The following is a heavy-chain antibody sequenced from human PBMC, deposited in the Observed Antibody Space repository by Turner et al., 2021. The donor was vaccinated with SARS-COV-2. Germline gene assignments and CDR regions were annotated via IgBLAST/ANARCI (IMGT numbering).Heavy chain of an antibody. D-gene: IGHD6-13*01. J-gene: IGHJ3*02. CDR1: GFTFSSYW. Sequence: EVQLVESGGGLVQPGGSLRLSCAASGFTFSSYWMHWVRQAPGKGRVWVSRIKSDGSSTSYADSVKGRSTISRDKAKKTLYLQMNSLRAEDTAVYYWAREHIAASHAFDIWGQGTMVTVSS. V-gene: IGHV3-74*01. CDR3: AREHIAASHAFDI. CDR2: IKSDGSST.